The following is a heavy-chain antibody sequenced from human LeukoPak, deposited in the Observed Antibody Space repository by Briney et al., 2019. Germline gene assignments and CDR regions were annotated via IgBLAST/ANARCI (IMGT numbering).Heavy chain of an antibody. Sequence: SSETLSLTCAVYGGSFSGYYWSWIRQPPGKGLEWIGEINHSGSTNYNPSLKSRVTISVDTSKNQFSLKLSSVTAADTAVYYCARRPRRSTSLPLGFDPWGQGTLVTVSS. D-gene: IGHD2-2*01. J-gene: IGHJ5*02. V-gene: IGHV4-34*01. CDR3: ARRPRRSTSLPLGFDP. CDR2: INHSGST. CDR1: GGSFSGYY.